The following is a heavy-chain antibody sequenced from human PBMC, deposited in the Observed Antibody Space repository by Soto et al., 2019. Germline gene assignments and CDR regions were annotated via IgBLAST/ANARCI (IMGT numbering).Heavy chain of an antibody. CDR1: GGSFSGYY. V-gene: IGHV4-34*01. D-gene: IGHD5-12*01. CDR3: ARTPRIVATPRGSFSGYYYYYYMDV. Sequence: SETLSLTCAVYGGSFSGYYWSWIRQPPGKGLEWIGEINHSGSTNYNPSLKSRVTISVDTSKNQFSLKLSSVTAADTAVYYCARTPRIVATPRGSFSGYYYYYYMDVWGKGTTVTVSS. CDR2: INHSGST. J-gene: IGHJ6*03.